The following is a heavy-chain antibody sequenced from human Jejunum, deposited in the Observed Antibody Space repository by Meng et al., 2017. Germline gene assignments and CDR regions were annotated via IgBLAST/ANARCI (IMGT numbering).Heavy chain of an antibody. J-gene: IGHJ4*02. CDR2: ISGFGGST. Sequence: GGSLRLSCAASGFTFSNYGMNWVRQAPGKGLEWVSGISGFGGSTYYADFVKGRVTISRDNTKHTLNLQMNSLRAEDTAVYYCVKDNGSGTYSFFDSWGQGTLVTVSS. CDR3: VKDNGSGTYSFFDS. V-gene: IGHV3-23*01. CDR1: GFTFSNYG. D-gene: IGHD3-10*01.